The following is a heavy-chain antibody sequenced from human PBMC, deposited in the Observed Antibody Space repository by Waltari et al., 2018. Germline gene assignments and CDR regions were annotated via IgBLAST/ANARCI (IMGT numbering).Heavy chain of an antibody. Sequence: QVQLAQSGAEVKKPGASVKVSCKASGYTFTTYPIHWVRQAPGQGLEWMGWINAGNGNTKYSHNFLGRLTITRDTSATTAYMELSSLTSEDTALYYCAKDGGWYYLESWGQGTLVTVSS. CDR1: GYTFTTYP. V-gene: IGHV1-3*01. J-gene: IGHJ4*02. CDR2: INAGNGNT. CDR3: AKDGGWYYLES. D-gene: IGHD6-19*01.